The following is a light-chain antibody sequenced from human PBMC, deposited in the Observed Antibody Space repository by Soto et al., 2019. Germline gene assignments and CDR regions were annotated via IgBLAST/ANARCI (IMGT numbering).Light chain of an antibody. CDR2: DTS. V-gene: IGKV3-15*01. Sequence: EIVMTQSPATLSVSPGDRATLSCRASQTVNNNLAWYQQKPGQAPRLLIYDTSTRATDIPARFSGTGSGTEFTLTISSLQSEDLAVYYCQQYNNWPPPWTFGQGTKVEIK. J-gene: IGKJ1*01. CDR3: QQYNNWPPPWT. CDR1: QTVNNN.